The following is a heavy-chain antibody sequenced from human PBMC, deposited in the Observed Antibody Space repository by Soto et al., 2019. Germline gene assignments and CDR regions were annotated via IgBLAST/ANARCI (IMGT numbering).Heavy chain of an antibody. CDR2: IVVGSGNT. D-gene: IGHD3-9*01. Sequence: SVKVSCKASGFTFTSSAVQWVRQARGQRLEWIGWIVVGSGNTNYAQKFQERVTITRDMSTSTAYMELSSLRSEDTAVYYCAADPPNSHDILTGSPSGYWGQGTLVTVSS. CDR3: AADPPNSHDILTGSPSGY. CDR1: GFTFTSSA. J-gene: IGHJ4*02. V-gene: IGHV1-58*01.